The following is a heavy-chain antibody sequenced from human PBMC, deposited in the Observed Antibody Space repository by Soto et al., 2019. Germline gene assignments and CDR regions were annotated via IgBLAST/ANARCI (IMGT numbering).Heavy chain of an antibody. D-gene: IGHD3-10*01. CDR2: IKSKTDGGTT. CDR1: GFTFSNAW. J-gene: IGHJ3*02. Sequence: GGSLRLSCAASGFTFSNAWMSWVRQAPGKGLEWVGRIKSKTDGGTTDYAAPVKGRFTISRDASKNTLYLQMNSLKTEDTAVYYGTTSGAGDDAFDIWGQGTMVTVSS. V-gene: IGHV3-15*01. CDR3: TTSGAGDDAFDI.